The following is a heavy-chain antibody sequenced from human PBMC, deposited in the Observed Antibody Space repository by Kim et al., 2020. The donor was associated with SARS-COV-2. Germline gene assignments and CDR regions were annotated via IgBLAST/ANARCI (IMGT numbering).Heavy chain of an antibody. Sequence: SYNPSLRSRVTFSVDKSKNHFSLELNSVTAADTAIYYCARGPGSWYVDYWGLGTLVTVSS. D-gene: IGHD6-13*01. V-gene: IGHV4-31*02. J-gene: IGHJ4*02. CDR3: ARGPGSWYVDY.